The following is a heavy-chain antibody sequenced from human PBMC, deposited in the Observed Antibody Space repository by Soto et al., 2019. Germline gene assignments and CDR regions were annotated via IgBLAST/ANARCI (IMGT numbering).Heavy chain of an antibody. CDR2: INPSGGST. CDR3: ARAMYYDSSGYPLDD. D-gene: IGHD3-22*01. J-gene: IGHJ4*02. Sequence: ASVKVSCKASGYTFTSYYMHWVRQAPGQGLEWMGIINPSGGSTSYAQKFQGRVTMTRDTSTSTVYMELSSLRSEDTAVYYCARAMYYDSSGYPLDDWGQGTLVTVAS. CDR1: GYTFTSYY. V-gene: IGHV1-46*01.